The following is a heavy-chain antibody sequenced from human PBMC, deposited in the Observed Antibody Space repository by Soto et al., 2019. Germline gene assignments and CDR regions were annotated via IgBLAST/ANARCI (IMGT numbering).Heavy chain of an antibody. CDR3: ARDYLRVLEWLPEDYFDY. V-gene: IGHV3-7*03. CDR2: IKQDGSEK. D-gene: IGHD3-3*01. Sequence: GGSLRLSCAASGFTFSSYWMSWVRQAPGKGLEWVANIKQDGSEKYYVDSVKGRFTISRDNSKNSLYLQMNSLRAEDTAVYYCARDYLRVLEWLPEDYFDYWGQGTLVTVSS. J-gene: IGHJ4*02. CDR1: GFTFSSYW.